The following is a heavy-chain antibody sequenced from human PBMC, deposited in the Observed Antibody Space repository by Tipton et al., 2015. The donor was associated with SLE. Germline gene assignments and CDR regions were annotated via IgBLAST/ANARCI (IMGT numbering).Heavy chain of an antibody. CDR2: IYYSGST. D-gene: IGHD5-12*01. Sequence: GASVSSHYWSWIRQPPGKGLEWIGFIYYSGSTNYNPSLMSRVTISVDTSKNQFSLKVRSVTAADTAVYYCAREYSGYDYRTFDHWGQGTLVTVSS. J-gene: IGHJ4*02. V-gene: IGHV4-59*02. CDR3: AREYSGYDYRTFDH. CDR1: GASVSSHY.